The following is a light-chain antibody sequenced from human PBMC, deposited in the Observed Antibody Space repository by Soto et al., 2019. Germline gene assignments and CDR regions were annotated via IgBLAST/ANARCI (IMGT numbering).Light chain of an antibody. CDR2: EVS. V-gene: IGLV2-8*01. J-gene: IGLJ1*01. CDR1: SSDVGGYNY. CDR3: SSYAGSGSNYV. Sequence: QSALTQPPSASGSPGQSVTISCSGTSSDVGGYNYVSWYQHHPGKAPKLTIYEVSKRPSGVPDRFSGSKSGNTASLTVSGLQAEDEAEYYCSSYAGSGSNYVFGTGTKLTVL.